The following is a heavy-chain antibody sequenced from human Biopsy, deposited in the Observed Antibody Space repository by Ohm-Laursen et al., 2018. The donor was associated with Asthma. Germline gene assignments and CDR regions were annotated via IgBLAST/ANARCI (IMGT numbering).Heavy chain of an antibody. V-gene: IGHV1-3*01. CDR1: GYTFTSYA. CDR3: ASSIAVADSDAFDI. J-gene: IGHJ3*02. Sequence: ASVKASCKVSGYTFTSYAMHWARQAPGQRLEWMGWINAGNGNTKYSQKFQGRVTITRDTSASTAYMELSSLRSEDTAVYYCASSIAVADSDAFDIWGQGTMVTVSS. CDR2: INAGNGNT. D-gene: IGHD6-19*01.